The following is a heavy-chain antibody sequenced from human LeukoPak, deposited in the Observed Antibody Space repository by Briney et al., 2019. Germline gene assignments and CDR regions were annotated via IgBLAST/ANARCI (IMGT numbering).Heavy chain of an antibody. D-gene: IGHD3-10*01. J-gene: IGHJ6*03. CDR2: ISSSSSTI. V-gene: IGHV3-48*01. Sequence: PGGSLRLSCAASGFTFSSYSMNWVRQAPGKGLEWVSYISSSSSTIYYADSVKGRFTISRDNAKNSLYLQMNSLRAEDTAVYYCARESIWFGELIYYYYYYMDVWGKGTTVTVSS. CDR3: ARESIWFGELIYYYYYYMDV. CDR1: GFTFSSYS.